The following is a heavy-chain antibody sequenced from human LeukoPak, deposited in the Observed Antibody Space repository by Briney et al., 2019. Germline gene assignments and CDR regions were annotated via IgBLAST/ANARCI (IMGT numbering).Heavy chain of an antibody. CDR2: INPNSGGT. V-gene: IGHV1-2*02. Sequence: ASVKVSCKASGYTFTDYYMHWVRQAPGQGLEWMGCINPNSGGTNYAQKFQGRVTMTRDTSISTAYMELSRLRSDDTAVYYCARASYYCDSSGYPGYYFDYWGQGTLVTVSS. CDR1: GYTFTDYY. J-gene: IGHJ4*02. D-gene: IGHD3-22*01. CDR3: ARASYYCDSSGYPGYYFDY.